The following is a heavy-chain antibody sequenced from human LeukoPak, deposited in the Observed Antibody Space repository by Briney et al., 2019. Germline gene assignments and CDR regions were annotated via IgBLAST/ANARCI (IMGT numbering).Heavy chain of an antibody. CDR2: IYYSGST. V-gene: IGHV4-39*01. J-gene: IGHJ5*02. CDR1: GGSMRSYY. CDR3: ARPVSFPFGDRAACWFDP. Sequence: SETLSLTCTVSGGSMRSYYWGWIRQPPGKGLEWIGSIYYSGSTYYNPSLKSRVTISVDTSKNQFSLKLSSVTAADTAVYYCARPVSFPFGDRAACWFDPWGQGTLVTVSS. D-gene: IGHD3-16*01.